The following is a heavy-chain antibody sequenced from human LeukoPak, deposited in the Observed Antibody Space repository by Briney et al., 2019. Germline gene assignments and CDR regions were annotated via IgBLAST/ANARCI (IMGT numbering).Heavy chain of an antibody. J-gene: IGHJ4*02. CDR1: GYSISSGYY. D-gene: IGHD5-12*01. CDR2: IYHSGST. CDR3: ARARLTYSGYDYIDY. V-gene: IGHV4-38-2*02. Sequence: PSETLSLTCTVSGYSISSGYYWGWIRQPPGKGLEWIGSIYHSGSTYYNPSLKSRVTISVDTSKNQFSLKLSSVTAADTAVYYCARARLTYSGYDYIDYWGQRTLVTVSS.